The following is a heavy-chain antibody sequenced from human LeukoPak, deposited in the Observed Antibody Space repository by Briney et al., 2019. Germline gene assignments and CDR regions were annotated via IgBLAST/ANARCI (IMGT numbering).Heavy chain of an antibody. Sequence: GGSLTLSCAASGFTFSSYGMHWVRQAPGKGLEWVAVIWYDGSNKYYADSVKGRFTISRDNSKNTLYLQMNSLRAEDTAVYYCARAPTSYYYFDYWGQGTLVTVSS. V-gene: IGHV3-33*01. CDR3: ARAPTSYYYFDY. D-gene: IGHD1-26*01. CDR2: IWYDGSNK. J-gene: IGHJ4*02. CDR1: GFTFSSYG.